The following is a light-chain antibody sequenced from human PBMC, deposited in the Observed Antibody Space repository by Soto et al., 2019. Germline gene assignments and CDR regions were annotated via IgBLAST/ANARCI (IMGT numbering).Light chain of an antibody. CDR2: EVS. CDR3: SSYTISTTVL. CDR1: SSDIGYYNY. J-gene: IGLJ2*01. Sequence: QSALTQPASVSGSPGQSITISCTGTSSDIGYYNYVSWHQQHPGKAPKLMIYEVSNRPSGVSNRFSGSRSGDTASLTISGLQAEDEADYFCSSYTISTTVLFGGGTKLTVL. V-gene: IGLV2-14*01.